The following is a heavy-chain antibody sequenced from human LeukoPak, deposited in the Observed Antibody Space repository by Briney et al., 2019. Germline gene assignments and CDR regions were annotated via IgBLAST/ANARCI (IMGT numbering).Heavy chain of an antibody. CDR1: GFTVSSNY. J-gene: IGHJ4*02. CDR2: IYSDGRI. Sequence: GGSLRLSYAASGFTVSSNYMSWVRQAPGKGLEWVSVIYSDGRIHSADSVKGRFTISRDDSKNTLSLQMNSLRAEDTAVYYCARESGYSYGLAGFFDYWGQGTLVTVSS. CDR3: ARESGYSYGLAGFFDY. D-gene: IGHD5-18*01. V-gene: IGHV3-53*01.